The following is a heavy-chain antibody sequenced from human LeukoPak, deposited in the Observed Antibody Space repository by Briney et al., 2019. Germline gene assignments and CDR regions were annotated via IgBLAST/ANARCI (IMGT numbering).Heavy chain of an antibody. V-gene: IGHV3-7*01. CDR1: GFTFSFYW. Sequence: EGSLRLSCAASGFTFSFYWMSWVRQAPGKGLEWVANIKKDGSEEYYVDSVKGRFTITRDNAQNSLYLQMNSLRAEDTAVYYCARFYDTGWYGHFDYWGQGALVAVSS. D-gene: IGHD6-19*01. CDR3: ARFYDTGWYGHFDY. CDR2: IKKDGSEE. J-gene: IGHJ4*02.